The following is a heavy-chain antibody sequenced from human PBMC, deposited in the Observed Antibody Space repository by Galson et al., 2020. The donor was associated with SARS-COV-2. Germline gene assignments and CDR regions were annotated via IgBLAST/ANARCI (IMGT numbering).Heavy chain of an antibody. CDR3: ARVGTRSGWKYYFDY. CDR2: INSDGSST. V-gene: IGHV3-74*01. J-gene: IGHJ4*02. Sequence: GSLRLSCAASGFTFSSCWMHWVRQAPGKGLVWVSRINSDGSSTSYADSVKGRFTISRDNAKNTLYLQMNSLRAEDTAVYYCARVGTRSGWKYYFDYWGQGTLVTVSS. CDR1: GFTFSSCW. D-gene: IGHD6-19*01.